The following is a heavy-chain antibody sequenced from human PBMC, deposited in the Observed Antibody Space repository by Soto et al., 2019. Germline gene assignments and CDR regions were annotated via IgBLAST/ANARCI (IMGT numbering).Heavy chain of an antibody. CDR1: GFAFSSYA. D-gene: IGHD3-9*01. CDR3: AKLTRLYDILTGYSLPGHFDY. Sequence: GGSLRLSCAASGFAFSSYAMSWVRQAPGKGLEWVSAVSGSGGSTYYADSVKGRFTISRDNSKNTLYLQMNSLRAEDTAVYYCAKLTRLYDILTGYSLPGHFDYWGQGTLVTVSS. J-gene: IGHJ4*02. CDR2: VSGSGGST. V-gene: IGHV3-23*01.